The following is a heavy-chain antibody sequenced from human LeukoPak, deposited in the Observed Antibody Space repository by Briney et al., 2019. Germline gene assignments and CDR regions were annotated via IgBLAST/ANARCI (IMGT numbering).Heavy chain of an antibody. CDR3: AHVAGWAAAGTYYFDY. J-gene: IGHJ4*02. Sequence: GGSLRLSCAASGLTFSNYAMSWVRQAPGKGLEWVSAISGSGGSAYYPDSVKGRFTISRDNSKNTLYLQMNSLRAEDTAVYYCAHVAGWAAAGTYYFDYWGQGTLVTVSS. CDR2: ISGSGGSA. CDR1: GLTFSNYA. V-gene: IGHV3-23*01. D-gene: IGHD6-13*01.